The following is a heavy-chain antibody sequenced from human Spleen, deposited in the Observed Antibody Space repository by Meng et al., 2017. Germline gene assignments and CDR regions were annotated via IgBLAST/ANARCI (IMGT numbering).Heavy chain of an antibody. J-gene: IGHJ4*02. CDR1: GGSFSGYY. Sequence: QVQLQQLGAGLFKPSKTLSLSCAVYGGSFSGYYWNWTCQPPGKGLDWIGEVNHRGSTNYNPSLKSRVSKSRDPSRNQFSLTLSSVTAADTAVYYCARDPHTTGTFDYWGPGILVTVSS. CDR2: VNHRGST. V-gene: IGHV4-34*01. D-gene: IGHD1-1*01. CDR3: ARDPHTTGTFDY.